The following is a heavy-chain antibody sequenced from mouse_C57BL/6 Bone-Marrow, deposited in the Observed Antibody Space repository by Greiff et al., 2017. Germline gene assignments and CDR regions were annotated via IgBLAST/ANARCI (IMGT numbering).Heavy chain of an antibody. V-gene: IGHV2-5*01. D-gene: IGHD1-1*01. CDR1: GFSLTSYG. CDR3: AKRVYGSSYDAMDY. J-gene: IGHJ4*01. Sequence: VQLQQSGPGLVQPSQSLSITCTVSGFSLTSYGVHWVRQSPGKGLEWLGVIWRGGSTDYNAAFMSRLSITKDNSKSQVFFKMNSLQADDTAIYYCAKRVYGSSYDAMDYWGQGTSVTVSS. CDR2: IWRGGST.